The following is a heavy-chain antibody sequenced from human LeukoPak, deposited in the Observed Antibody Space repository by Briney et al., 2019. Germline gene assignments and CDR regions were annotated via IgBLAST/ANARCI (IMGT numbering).Heavy chain of an antibody. CDR3: ARKGSPWGDGYNHYYYYGMDV. CDR2: IIPIFGTA. CDR1: GGTFSSYA. J-gene: IGHJ6*02. Sequence: VASVKVSCKASGGTFSSYAISWVRQAPGQGLEWMGGIIPIFGTANYAQKFQGRVTITADESTSTAYMELSSLRSEDTAVYYCARKGSPWGDGYNHYYYYGMDVWGQGTTVTVSS. V-gene: IGHV1-69*13. D-gene: IGHD5-24*01.